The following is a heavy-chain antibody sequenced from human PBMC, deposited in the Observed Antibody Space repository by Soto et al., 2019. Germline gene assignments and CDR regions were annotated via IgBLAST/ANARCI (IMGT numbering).Heavy chain of an antibody. D-gene: IGHD1-1*01. J-gene: IGHJ6*02. V-gene: IGHV4-39*01. CDR2: IYYSGST. CDR1: GGSISNSSYY. CDR3: ASANWNDVGGYYYYGMDV. Sequence: SETLSLTCTVSGGSISNSSYYWGWIRQPPGKGLEWIATIYYSGSTYYNPSLKSRVTISVDTSKNQFSLRLSSVTAADTAVYYCASANWNDVGGYYYYGMDVWGQGTTVTVSS.